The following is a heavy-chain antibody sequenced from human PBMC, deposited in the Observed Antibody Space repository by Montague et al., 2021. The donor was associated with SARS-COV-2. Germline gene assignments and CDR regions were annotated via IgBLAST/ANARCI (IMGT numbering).Heavy chain of an antibody. V-gene: IGHV4-61*02. Sequence: TLSLTCTVSGGSIRSDSYYWSWIRQPAGKGLEWIGRISSSGSTNYNPSLHSRVTMSVDTSKNQFSLNVSSVTAADTAVYYCARDYGDYSYYCGLDVWGQGTKVTVSS. J-gene: IGHJ6*02. CDR1: GGSIRSDSYY. CDR2: ISSSGST. D-gene: IGHD4-17*01. CDR3: ARDYGDYSYYCGLDV.